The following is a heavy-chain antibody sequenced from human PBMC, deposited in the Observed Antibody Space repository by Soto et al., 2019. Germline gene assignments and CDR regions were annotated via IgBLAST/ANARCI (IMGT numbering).Heavy chain of an antibody. CDR2: ISSSGTT. Sequence: QVQLQESGPGLVKPSPTLSLTCTVSGGSIISGDYYLSWSRQPPGKGLEWIGYISSSGTTYSIPSLRSRVTIAADTSKNQFSLRLSSVTAADTAVYFGARASWLQQLEYWGQGILVTVSS. CDR3: ARASWLQQLEY. V-gene: IGHV4-30-4*01. D-gene: IGHD6-13*01. J-gene: IGHJ4*02. CDR1: GGSIISGDYY.